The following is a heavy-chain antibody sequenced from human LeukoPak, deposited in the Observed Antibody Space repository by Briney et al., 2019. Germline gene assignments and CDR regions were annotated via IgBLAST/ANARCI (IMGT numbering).Heavy chain of an antibody. CDR1: GFTFSSYW. J-gene: IGHJ6*02. Sequence: PGGSLRLSCAASGFTFSSYWMHWVRQAPGKGLVWVSRINSDGSSTSYADSVKGRFTISRDNAKNTLYLQMNSLRAEDTAVHYCARGGLWLLGPYYYGMDVWGQGTTVTVSS. CDR3: ARGGLWLLGPYYYGMDV. D-gene: IGHD3-22*01. V-gene: IGHV3-74*01. CDR2: INSDGSST.